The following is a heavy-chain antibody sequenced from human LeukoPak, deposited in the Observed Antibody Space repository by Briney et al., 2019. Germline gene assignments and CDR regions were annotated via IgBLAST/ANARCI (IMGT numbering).Heavy chain of an antibody. D-gene: IGHD4-23*01. Sequence: GGSLRLSCAASGFTFSNAWMSWVRQAPGKGLEWVGRIKSKTDGGTTDYAAPVKGRFTISRDDSKNTLYLQMNSLKTEDTAVYYCTTSGRWSAGAFDIWGQGTMVTVSS. CDR1: GFTFSNAW. CDR3: TTSGRWSAGAFDI. J-gene: IGHJ3*02. V-gene: IGHV3-15*01. CDR2: IKSKTDGGTT.